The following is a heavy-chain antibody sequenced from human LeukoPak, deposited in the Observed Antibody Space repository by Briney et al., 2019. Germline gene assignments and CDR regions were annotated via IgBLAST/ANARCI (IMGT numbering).Heavy chain of an antibody. V-gene: IGHV1-46*01. CDR3: IYAAGMGFDY. CDR1: GYTFTSYY. CDR2: INPSGGST. Sequence: ASVRVSCKASGYTFTSYYMHWVRQAPGQGLEWMGIINPSGGSTSYAQKFQGRVTMTRDTSTSTVYMELSSLRSEDTAVYYCIYAAGMGFDYWGQGTLVTVSS. J-gene: IGHJ4*02. D-gene: IGHD6-19*01.